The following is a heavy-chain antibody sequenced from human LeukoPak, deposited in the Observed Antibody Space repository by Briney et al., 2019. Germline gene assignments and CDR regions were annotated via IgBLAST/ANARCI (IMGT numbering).Heavy chain of an antibody. CDR1: GFTFRSYA. J-gene: IGHJ1*01. D-gene: IGHD5-18*01. CDR2: ISGSGGST. CDR3: FGYPEYFQH. V-gene: IGHV3-23*01. Sequence: GGSLRLSCVASGFTFRSYAMTWVRQAPGKGLEWGSGISGSGGSTYYADSVRGRFTISRDNSKNTLYLQMNSLRAEDTAVYYCFGYPEYFQHWGQGTLDTVSS.